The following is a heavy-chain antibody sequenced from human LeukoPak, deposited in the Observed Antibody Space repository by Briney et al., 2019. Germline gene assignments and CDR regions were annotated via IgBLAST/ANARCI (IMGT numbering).Heavy chain of an antibody. D-gene: IGHD3-3*01. J-gene: IGHJ6*02. CDR2: ISSSSSYI. V-gene: IGHV3-21*01. CDR3: ARDLQLARHGEMDV. Sequence: GGSLRLSCAASGFTFSSYEMNWVRQAPGKGLEWVSSISSSSSYIYYADSVKGRFTISRDNAKNSLYLQMNSLRAEDTAVYYCARDLQLARHGEMDVWGQGTTVTVSS. CDR1: GFTFSSYE.